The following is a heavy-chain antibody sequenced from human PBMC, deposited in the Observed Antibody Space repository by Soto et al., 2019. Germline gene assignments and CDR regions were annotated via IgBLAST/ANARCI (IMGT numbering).Heavy chain of an antibody. J-gene: IGHJ4*02. Sequence: SETLSLTCTVSGGSISTYYWSWIRQPPGKGLEWIGYISYTGRANYNPSLKSRVTISVDTSRNQFSLRLSSVTAADTAVYYCARVSVAVAGYFDYCGQGTLVT. CDR1: GGSISTYY. D-gene: IGHD6-19*01. CDR3: ARVSVAVAGYFDY. CDR2: ISYTGRA. V-gene: IGHV4-59*01.